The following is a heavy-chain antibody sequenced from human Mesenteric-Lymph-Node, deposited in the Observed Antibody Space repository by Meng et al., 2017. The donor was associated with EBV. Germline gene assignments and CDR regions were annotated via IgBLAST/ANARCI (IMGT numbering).Heavy chain of an antibody. CDR2: INRVGST. D-gene: IGHD3-10*01. CDR1: GGSFGGYF. V-gene: IGHV4-34*01. Sequence: VQLRDGGAGLWQLAGTLSLTCGLSGGSFGGYFWSWIRQPPGKGLEWIGEINRVGSTNYNPSLKRRLTMSVDTSKNHFSLKLTSVTAADTAVYYCVRCGAVTLVQGGPDHWGQGTLVTVSS. J-gene: IGHJ4*02. CDR3: VRCGAVTLVQGGPDH.